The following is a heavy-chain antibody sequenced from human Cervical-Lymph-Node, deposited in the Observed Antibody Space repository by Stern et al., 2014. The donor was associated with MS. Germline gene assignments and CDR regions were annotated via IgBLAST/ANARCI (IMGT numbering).Heavy chain of an antibody. D-gene: IGHD3-10*02. J-gene: IGHJ6*02. CDR1: GGTFSSYA. CDR2: IIPIFGTA. CDR3: ARNVRGVTHYYYYGMDV. Sequence: QVQLVQSGAEVKKPGSSVKVSCKASGGTFSSYAISWVRQAPGQGLEWIGGIIPIFGTANYAQKFQGRVTITADESTSTAYMELSSLRSEDTAVYYCARNVRGVTHYYYYGMDVWGQGTTVTVSS. V-gene: IGHV1-69*01.